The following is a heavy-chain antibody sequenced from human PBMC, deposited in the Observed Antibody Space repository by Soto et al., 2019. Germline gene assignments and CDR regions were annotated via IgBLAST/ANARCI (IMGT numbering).Heavy chain of an antibody. D-gene: IGHD3-3*01. J-gene: IGHJ5*02. CDR3: ARVRDWFDP. V-gene: IGHV4-34*01. CDR2: IDHSGYT. CDR1: GGSFSGYY. Sequence: MTSETLSLTCAAYGGSFSGYYWNWIRQPPGKGLEWIGEIDHSGYTNYNPSLKSRVTISVDTSKNQFSLRLTSVTAADTAVYYCARVRDWFDPWGQGTLVTVSS.